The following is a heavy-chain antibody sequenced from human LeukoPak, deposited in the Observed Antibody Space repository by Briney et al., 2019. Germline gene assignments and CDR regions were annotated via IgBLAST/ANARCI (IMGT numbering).Heavy chain of an antibody. CDR2: INPNSGST. J-gene: IGHJ4*02. D-gene: IGHD1-26*01. CDR1: GYTFTTYY. CDR3: ARDIYQRHLGAASFDY. Sequence: GASVKVSCKASGYTFTTYYMHWARQAPGQGLEWMGIINPNSGSTNYAQKFQGRVTMTRDTSTSTVYMELSSLRSEDTAVYYCARDIYQRHLGAASFDYWGQGTLVTVSS. V-gene: IGHV1-46*01.